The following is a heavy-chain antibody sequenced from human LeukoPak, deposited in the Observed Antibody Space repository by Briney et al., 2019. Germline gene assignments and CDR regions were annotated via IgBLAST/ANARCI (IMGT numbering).Heavy chain of an antibody. D-gene: IGHD6-13*01. CDR3: ASSLAAAGGMA. J-gene: IGHJ5*02. Sequence: ASVKLSCNASGGTFSSYAISWVRHAPAQGLEWMGRIIPILGIANYAQKFQGRVTITADKSTSTAYMELSSLRSEDTAVYYCASSLAAAGGMAWGQGTLVTVSS. V-gene: IGHV1-69*04. CDR1: GGTFSSYA. CDR2: IIPILGIA.